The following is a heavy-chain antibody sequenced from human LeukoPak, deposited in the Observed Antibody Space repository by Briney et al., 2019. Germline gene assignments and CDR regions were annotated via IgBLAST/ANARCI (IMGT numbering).Heavy chain of an antibody. Sequence: SQTLSLTCTVSGDSITNSNYYWTWIRQPAGKGPEWIGRIYTSGTTNYNPSLQSRVTISLDTSKNQFSLKLSSVTAADTAVYYCARHPVEMATGYYFDYWGQGTLVTVSS. D-gene: IGHD5-24*01. CDR2: IYTSGTT. CDR1: GDSITNSNYY. J-gene: IGHJ4*02. CDR3: ARHPVEMATGYYFDY. V-gene: IGHV4-61*02.